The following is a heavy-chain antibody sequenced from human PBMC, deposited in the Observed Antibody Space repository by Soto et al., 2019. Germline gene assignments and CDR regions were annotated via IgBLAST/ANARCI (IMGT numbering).Heavy chain of an antibody. CDR3: AREAAVYYYGMDV. V-gene: IGHV4-34*01. D-gene: IGHD6-13*01. J-gene: IGHJ6*02. CDR1: GGSFSGYY. Sequence: SETLSLTCAVYGGSFSGYYWSWIRQPPGKGLEWIGEINHSGSTNYNPSLKSRVTISVDTSKNQFSLKLSSVTAADTAVYYCAREAAVYYYGMDVWGQGTTVTVSS. CDR2: INHSGST.